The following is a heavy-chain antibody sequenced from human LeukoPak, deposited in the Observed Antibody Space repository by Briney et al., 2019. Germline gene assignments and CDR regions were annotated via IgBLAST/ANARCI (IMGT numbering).Heavy chain of an antibody. CDR2: ISGSGGST. J-gene: IGHJ4*02. Sequence: PGRSLGLSCAASGFTFSSYGMHWVRQAPGKGLEWVSGISGSGGSTFYADSVKGQFTISRDNSENTVYLQMNSLRADDTAVYYCAKTTAGYSSGRYPGWPVDYWGQGTLVPVSS. D-gene: IGHD6-19*01. CDR3: AKTTAGYSSGRYPGWPVDY. V-gene: IGHV3-23*01. CDR1: GFTFSSYG.